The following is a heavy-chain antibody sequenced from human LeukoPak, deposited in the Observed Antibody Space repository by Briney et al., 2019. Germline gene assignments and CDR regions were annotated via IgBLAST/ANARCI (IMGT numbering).Heavy chain of an antibody. Sequence: SQTLSLTCTVSGGSINSGSYYWSWIRQPAGKGLEWIGRIYTSGSTNYNPSLKSRFTISVDTSKNQFSLKLSSVTAADTAVYYCARALGYCSSTSCYDAFDIWGQGTMVTVSS. CDR1: GGSINSGSYY. CDR2: IYTSGST. D-gene: IGHD2-2*01. J-gene: IGHJ3*02. CDR3: ARALGYCSSTSCYDAFDI. V-gene: IGHV4-61*02.